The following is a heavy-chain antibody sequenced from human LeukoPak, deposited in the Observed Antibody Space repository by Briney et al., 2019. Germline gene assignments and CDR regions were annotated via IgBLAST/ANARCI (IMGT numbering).Heavy chain of an antibody. CDR3: AKDRSTVGLDAFDI. CDR1: GFTFSNAW. Sequence: GGSLRLSCTASGFTFSNAWMNWVRQPPGKGLEWVGRIRPKFEGGTADYAAPVKDRFIISRDDSKNTLYLQMNSLRAEDTAVYYCAKDRSTVGLDAFDIWGQGTMVTVSS. J-gene: IGHJ3*02. D-gene: IGHD4-17*01. CDR2: IRPKFEGGTA. V-gene: IGHV3-15*01.